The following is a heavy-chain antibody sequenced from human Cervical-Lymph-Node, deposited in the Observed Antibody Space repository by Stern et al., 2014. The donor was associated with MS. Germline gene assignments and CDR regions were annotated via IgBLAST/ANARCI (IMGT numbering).Heavy chain of an antibody. Sequence: QVQLVQSGAEVKKTGSSVKVSCKASGGTFSDNAFSWVRQAPGQGLEWMGGIIPLFGAADYAQNFQGRVTIIADESTVTVYMELSSLRSEDTAVYYCARGAYCGGDCYWGWFETWGQGTLVTVPS. CDR1: GGTFSDNA. V-gene: IGHV1-69*12. CDR3: ARGAYCGGDCYWGWFET. D-gene: IGHD2-21*02. CDR2: IIPLFGAA. J-gene: IGHJ5*02.